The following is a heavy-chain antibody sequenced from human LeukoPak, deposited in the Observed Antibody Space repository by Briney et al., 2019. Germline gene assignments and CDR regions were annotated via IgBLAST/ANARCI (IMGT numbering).Heavy chain of an antibody. Sequence: PGGSLRLSCAASGFTFSSYAMSWDRQAPGKGLEWVSAISGSGGSTYYADSVKGRFTISRDNSKNTLYLQMNSLRAEDTAVYYCAKAPSAQYYYYMDVWGKGTTVTVSS. CDR3: AKAPSAQYYYYMDV. CDR1: GFTFSSYA. J-gene: IGHJ6*03. V-gene: IGHV3-23*01. CDR2: ISGSGGST. D-gene: IGHD2-15*01.